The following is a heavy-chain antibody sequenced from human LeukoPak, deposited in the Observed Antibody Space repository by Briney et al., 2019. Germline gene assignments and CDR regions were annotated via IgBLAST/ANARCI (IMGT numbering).Heavy chain of an antibody. D-gene: IGHD3-10*01. J-gene: IGHJ3*02. CDR2: INPNSGGT. CDR3: ARGPWFGELTDAFDI. CDR1: GYTFTGYY. V-gene: IGHV1-2*02. Sequence: GASVKVSCKASGYTFTGYYMHWVRQAPGQGLEWMGWINPNSGGTNYAQKFQGRVTMTRDTSISTAYMELSKLISDDTGVYYCARGPWFGELTDAFDIWGQGTMVTVSS.